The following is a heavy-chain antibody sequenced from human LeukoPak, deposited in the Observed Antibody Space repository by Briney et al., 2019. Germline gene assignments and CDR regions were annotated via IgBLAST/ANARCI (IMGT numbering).Heavy chain of an antibody. CDR1: GGSISGYY. D-gene: IGHD6-19*01. CDR2: VHYSGST. CDR3: ARGAGWYAY. V-gene: IGHV4-59*01. J-gene: IGHJ4*02. Sequence: SETLSLACTVSGGSISGYYWSWIRQPPGKGLEWIGYVHYSGSTHYNPSLKSRVTISVDTSRNQFSLKMTSVTAADTAVYYCARGAGWYAYWGQGTLVTVSS.